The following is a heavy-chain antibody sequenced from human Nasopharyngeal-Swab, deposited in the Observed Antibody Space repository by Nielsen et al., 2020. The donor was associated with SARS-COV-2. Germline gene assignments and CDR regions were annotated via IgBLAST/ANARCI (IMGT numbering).Heavy chain of an antibody. V-gene: IGHV3-23*01. Sequence: GESLKISCAASGFTFSSYAMSWVRQAPGKGLEWVSAISGSGGSTYYADSVKGRFTTSRDNSKNTLYLQMNSLRAEDTAVYYCAKAQGAITYWYFDLWGRGTLVTVSS. D-gene: IGHD1-26*01. CDR2: ISGSGGST. CDR1: GFTFSSYA. CDR3: AKAQGAITYWYFDL. J-gene: IGHJ2*01.